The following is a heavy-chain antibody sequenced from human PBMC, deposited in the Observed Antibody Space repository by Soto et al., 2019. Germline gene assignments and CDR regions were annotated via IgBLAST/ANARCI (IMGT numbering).Heavy chain of an antibody. CDR2: IYYSGST. V-gene: IGHV4-31*03. CDR1: GGSISSGGYY. Sequence: SETLSLTCTVSGGSISSGGYYWSWIRQHPGKGLEWIGYIYYSGSTYYNPSLKSRVTISVDTSKNQFSLKLSSVTAADTAVYYCARASGRRYQLPVDYWGQGTLVTVSS. D-gene: IGHD2-2*01. J-gene: IGHJ4*02. CDR3: ARASGRRYQLPVDY.